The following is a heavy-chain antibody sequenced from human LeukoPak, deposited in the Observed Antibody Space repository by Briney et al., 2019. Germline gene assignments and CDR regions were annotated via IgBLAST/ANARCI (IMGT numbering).Heavy chain of an antibody. CDR2: IYYTGST. J-gene: IGHJ3*01. CDR1: GDSISSYY. V-gene: IGHV4-59*01. Sequence: PSETLSLTCTVSGDSISSYYWSWIRQPPGTGLEWIGYIYYTGSTNYNPSLKSQVTISVDTSKNQFSLKLSSVTAADTAVYYCARDRRGRISCYPGAFDFCGQGTMVTVSS. D-gene: IGHD2-2*01. CDR3: ARDRRGRISCYPGAFDF.